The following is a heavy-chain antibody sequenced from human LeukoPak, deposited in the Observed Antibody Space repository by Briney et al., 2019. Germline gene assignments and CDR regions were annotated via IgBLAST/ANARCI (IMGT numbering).Heavy chain of an antibody. J-gene: IGHJ6*02. V-gene: IGHV3-48*03. CDR1: GFTFSSYE. CDR2: ISSSGSTI. CDR3: ARENYYDSSGYGMDV. D-gene: IGHD3-22*01. Sequence: GGSLRLSCAASGFTFSSYEMNWVRQAPGKGLEWVSYISSSGSTIYCADSVKGRFTISRDNAKNSLYLQMNSLRAEDTAVYYCARENYYDSSGYGMDVWGQGTTVTVSS.